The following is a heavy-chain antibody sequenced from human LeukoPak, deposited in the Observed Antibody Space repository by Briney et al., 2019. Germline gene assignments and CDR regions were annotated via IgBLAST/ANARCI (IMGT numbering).Heavy chain of an antibody. CDR2: ISGSSINT. J-gene: IGHJ4*02. D-gene: IGHD1-26*01. Sequence: GGSLRLSCAASGFTFSSHAMSWVRQAPGKGLEWVSGISGSSINTYYTDSVKGRFTVSRDNSKNTLYLQMNNLRAEDTAVYYCAKHQWELTFDHWGQGILVTVSS. V-gene: IGHV3-23*01. CDR1: GFTFSSHA. CDR3: AKHQWELTFDH.